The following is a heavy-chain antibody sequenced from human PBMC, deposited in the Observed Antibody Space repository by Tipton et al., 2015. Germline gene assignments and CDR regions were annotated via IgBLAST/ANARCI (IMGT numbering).Heavy chain of an antibody. V-gene: IGHV3-74*01. CDR1: GFSFNNYW. J-gene: IGHJ4*02. CDR3: AKDLSYDSSSYYHN. Sequence: SLRLSCAASGFSFNNYWMHWVRQAPGKGLVWVSRVSSDGSVTSYADSVKGRFTISRDNAKNTLYVQMNSLRVEDTAVYYCAKDLSYDSSSYYHNWGQGTLVTVSS. CDR2: VSSDGSVT. D-gene: IGHD3-22*01.